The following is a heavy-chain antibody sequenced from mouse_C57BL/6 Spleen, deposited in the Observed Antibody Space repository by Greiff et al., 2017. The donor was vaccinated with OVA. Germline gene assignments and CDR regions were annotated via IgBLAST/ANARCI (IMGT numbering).Heavy chain of an antibody. D-gene: IGHD2-3*01. J-gene: IGHJ3*01. CDR3: TRDDGYYPFAY. Sequence: QVQLQQSGAELVRPGASVTLSCKASGYTFTDYEMHWVKQTPVHGLEWIGAIDPETGGTAYNQKFKGKAILTADKSSSTAYMALRSLTSEDSAVYYCTRDDGYYPFAYWGQGTLVTVSA. CDR1: GYTFTDYE. CDR2: IDPETGGT. V-gene: IGHV1-15*01.